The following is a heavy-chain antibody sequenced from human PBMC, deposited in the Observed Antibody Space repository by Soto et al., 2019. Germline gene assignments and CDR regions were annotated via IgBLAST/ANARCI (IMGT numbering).Heavy chain of an antibody. J-gene: IGHJ4*02. D-gene: IGHD3-22*01. CDR2: IYFRGTT. V-gene: IGHV4-59*01. CDR3: ARMNYYDTSGYPFDY. CDR1: GGSISRYY. Sequence: SETLCLTCTVSGGSISRYYWSWIRQPPGKGLEWIGYIYFRGTTNYNPSLKSRVTMSADTSKNQFSLKLNSVTAADTAVYYCARMNYYDTSGYPFDYWGQGMMVTVS.